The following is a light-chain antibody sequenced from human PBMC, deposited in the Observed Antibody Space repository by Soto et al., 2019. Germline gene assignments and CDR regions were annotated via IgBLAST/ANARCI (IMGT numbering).Light chain of an antibody. CDR2: GAS. Sequence: EIVLTQSPGTLSLSPGVRATLSCRASQSVSSSYLAWYQQKPGQAPRLLIYGASGRATGIPDRFSGSGSGTDFTLTISRLEPEDFAVYYCQQYGSSPMYTFGQGTKLEI. CDR1: QSVSSSY. V-gene: IGKV3-20*01. CDR3: QQYGSSPMYT. J-gene: IGKJ2*01.